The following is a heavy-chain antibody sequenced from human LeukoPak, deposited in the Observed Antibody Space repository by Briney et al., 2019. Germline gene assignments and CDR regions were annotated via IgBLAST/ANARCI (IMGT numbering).Heavy chain of an antibody. J-gene: IGHJ4*02. CDR2: IWYDGSNK. Sequence: PGGSLRLSCAASGFTFSSYGMHWVRQAPGKGLEWVAVIWYDGSNKYYADSVKGRFTISRDNAKNSLYLQMTSLRAEDTAVYYCARDQQYYSYNYFDYWGQGTLVTVSS. CDR3: ARDQQYYSYNYFDY. CDR1: GFTFSSYG. V-gene: IGHV3-33*01. D-gene: IGHD3-10*01.